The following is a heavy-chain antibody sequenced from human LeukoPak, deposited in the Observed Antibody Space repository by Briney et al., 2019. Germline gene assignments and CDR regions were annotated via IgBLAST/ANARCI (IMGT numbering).Heavy chain of an antibody. CDR1: GFTFSSYA. CDR3: ARGSYYYDSSGYLFDY. D-gene: IGHD3-22*01. Sequence: GGSLRLSCAASGFTFSSYAMSWVRQAPGKGLEWVAVIWYDGSNKYYADSVKGRFTISRDNSKNTLYLQMNSLRAEDTAVYYCARGSYYYDSSGYLFDYWGQGTLVTVSS. CDR2: IWYDGSNK. V-gene: IGHV3-33*08. J-gene: IGHJ4*02.